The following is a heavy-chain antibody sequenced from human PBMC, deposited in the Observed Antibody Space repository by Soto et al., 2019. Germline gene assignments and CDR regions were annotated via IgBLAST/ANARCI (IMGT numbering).Heavy chain of an antibody. CDR2: IYYSGST. D-gene: IGHD6-13*01. V-gene: IGHV4-39*01. CDR3: ARQHEAAPADNWFDP. CDR1: GGSISSSSYY. Sequence: SETLSLTCTVSGGSISSSSYYWGWIRQPPGKGLEWIGSIYYSGSTYYNPSLKSRVTISVDTSKNQFSLKLSSVTAADTAVYYCARQHEAAPADNWFDPWGQGTLVTVSS. J-gene: IGHJ5*02.